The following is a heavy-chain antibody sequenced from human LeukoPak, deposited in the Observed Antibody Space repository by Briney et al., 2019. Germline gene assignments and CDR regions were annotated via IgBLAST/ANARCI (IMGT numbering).Heavy chain of an antibody. V-gene: IGHV4-38-2*02. CDR3: ARDIRALNYYDSSGGVDP. CDR2: IYHSGST. D-gene: IGHD3-22*01. CDR1: GYSISSGYY. Sequence: SETLSLTCAVSGYSISSGYYWGWIRQPPGKGLEWIGSIYHSGSTHYNPSLKSRVTISVDTSKNQFSLKLSSVTAADTAVYYCARDIRALNYYDSSGGVDPWGQGTLVTVSS. J-gene: IGHJ5*02.